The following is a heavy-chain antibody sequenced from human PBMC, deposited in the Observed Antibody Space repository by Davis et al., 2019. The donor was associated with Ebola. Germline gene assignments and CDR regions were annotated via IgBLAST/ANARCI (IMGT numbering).Heavy chain of an antibody. CDR3: VFKTGTTPYDWFDP. CDR1: GYRFANYW. CDR2: IFPGDSET. D-gene: IGHD1-1*01. J-gene: IGHJ5*02. Sequence: PGGSLRLSCKASGYRFANYWIGWVRQMPGKGLEWMGIIFPGDSETRYSPSFQGQVTISADKSINTAYLRWNTLQASDTAIYYRVFKTGTTPYDWFDPWGQGTLVTVSS. V-gene: IGHV5-51*01.